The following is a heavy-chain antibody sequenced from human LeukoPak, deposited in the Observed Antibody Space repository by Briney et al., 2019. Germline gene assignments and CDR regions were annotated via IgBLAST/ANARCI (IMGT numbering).Heavy chain of an antibody. CDR2: IKQDGSHR. CDR3: ATQPGIAAAGTDY. V-gene: IGHV3-7*02. CDR1: GVTFSSYW. Sequence: GGSLRLSCAASGVTFSSYWMSWVRQAPGKGLVWVANIKQDGSHRYYVDSVKGRFTISRDNAKNSLYLQMNSLRAEDAAVYYCATQPGIAAAGTDYWGQGTLVTVSS. D-gene: IGHD6-13*01. J-gene: IGHJ4*02.